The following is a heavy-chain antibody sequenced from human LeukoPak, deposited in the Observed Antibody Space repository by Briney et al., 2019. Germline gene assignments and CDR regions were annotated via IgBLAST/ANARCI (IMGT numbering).Heavy chain of an antibody. CDR3: ARLVFDQTQQLVPLWPIDWYFDL. CDR1: GGSISSYY. CDR2: IYYSGST. D-gene: IGHD6-13*01. Sequence: SETLSLTCTVSGGSISSYYWSWIRQPPGKGLEWIGYIYYSGSTNYNPSLKSRVTISVDTSKNQFSLKLSSVTAADTAVYYCARLVFDQTQQLVPLWPIDWYFDLWGRGTLVTVSS. V-gene: IGHV4-59*12. J-gene: IGHJ2*01.